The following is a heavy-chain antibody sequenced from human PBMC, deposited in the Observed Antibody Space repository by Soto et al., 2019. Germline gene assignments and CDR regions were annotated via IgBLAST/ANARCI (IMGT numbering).Heavy chain of an antibody. J-gene: IGHJ6*02. D-gene: IGHD6-19*01. Sequence: QVQLQQWGAGLLKPSETLSLTCAVYGGSFSGYYWSWIRQPPGKGLERIGEINHSGSTNYNPSLKSRVTISVDTSKNQFSLKLSSVTAADTAVYYCARLGAIAVAGFYYYYGMDVWGQGTTVTVSS. CDR2: INHSGST. V-gene: IGHV4-34*01. CDR1: GGSFSGYY. CDR3: ARLGAIAVAGFYYYYGMDV.